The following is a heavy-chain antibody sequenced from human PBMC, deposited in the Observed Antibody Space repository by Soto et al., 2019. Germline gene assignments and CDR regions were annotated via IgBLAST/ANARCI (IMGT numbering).Heavy chain of an antibody. J-gene: IGHJ4*02. D-gene: IGHD3-10*01. CDR2: IYYSGST. V-gene: IGHV4-39*01. CDR1: GGSISSSSYY. CDR3: ARQAPGIMVRGGGFDY. Sequence: SGTLSLTCTVSGGSISSSSYYWGWIRQPPGKGLEWIGSIYYSGSTYYNPSLKSRVTISVDTSKNQFSLKLSSVTAAGTAVYYCARQAPGIMVRGGGFDYWGQGTLVTVSS.